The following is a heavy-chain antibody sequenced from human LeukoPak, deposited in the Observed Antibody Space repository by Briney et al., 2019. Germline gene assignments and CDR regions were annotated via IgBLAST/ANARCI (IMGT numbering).Heavy chain of an antibody. V-gene: IGHV1-24*01. Sequence: ASVKVSCKVSGYTLTELSMHWVRQAPGKGLEWMGGFDPEDGETIYAQKFQGRVTMTEDTSTDTAYMELSSLRSEDTAAYYCATAKAAAGTCPDYWGQGTLVTVSS. J-gene: IGHJ4*02. CDR3: ATAKAAAGTCPDY. CDR2: FDPEDGET. CDR1: GYTLTELS. D-gene: IGHD6-13*01.